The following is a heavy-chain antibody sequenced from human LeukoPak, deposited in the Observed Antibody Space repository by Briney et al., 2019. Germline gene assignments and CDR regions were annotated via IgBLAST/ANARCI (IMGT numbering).Heavy chain of an antibody. CDR2: ISGDSIYI. D-gene: IGHD2-2*01. CDR1: GFTFTSYS. Sequence: GGSLRFSCAAAGFTFTSYSMNWVRQAPGRGLEWVSSISGDSIYIYYADSVRGRFTISRDNAKSSLFLQMNSLRAEDTAVYYCARCSSTGCASSPLAGYLYWGQGTLVTVSS. J-gene: IGHJ4*02. CDR3: ARCSSTGCASSPLAGYLY. V-gene: IGHV3-21*01.